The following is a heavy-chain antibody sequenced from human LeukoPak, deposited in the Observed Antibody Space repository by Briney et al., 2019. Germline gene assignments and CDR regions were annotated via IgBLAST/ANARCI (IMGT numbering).Heavy chain of an antibody. CDR3: AKDSLRTVPKASFDS. J-gene: IGHJ4*02. V-gene: IGHV3-53*01. Sequence: GGSLRLSCAASGFTVSSNYMSWVRQAPGKGLEWVSVIYSGGSTYYADSVKGRFTISRDNSKNTLFLQMNSLRAEDRAVYYCAKDSLRTVPKASFDSWGQGTLVTVSS. D-gene: IGHD2-2*01. CDR1: GFTVSSNY. CDR2: IYSGGST.